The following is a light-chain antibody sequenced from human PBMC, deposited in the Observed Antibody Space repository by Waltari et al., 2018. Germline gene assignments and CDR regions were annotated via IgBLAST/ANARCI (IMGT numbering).Light chain of an antibody. CDR3: CSYAGSSTWV. J-gene: IGLJ3*02. CDR1: SSYGGSYNL. Sequence: QSALTQHASVSGSPGQSITISCTGTSSYGGSYNLVPWYQQHPGKAPKLMIYEGSKPPSGVSNRFSGSKSGNTASLTISGLQAEDEADYYCCSYAGSSTWVFGGGTKLTVL. V-gene: IGLV2-23*01. CDR2: EGS.